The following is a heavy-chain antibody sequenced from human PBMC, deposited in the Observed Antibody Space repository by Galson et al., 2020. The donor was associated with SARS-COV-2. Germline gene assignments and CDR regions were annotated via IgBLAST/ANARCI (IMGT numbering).Heavy chain of an antibody. Sequence: SETLSLRCAVSGGSFSGHYCSWIRQSPGKGLEWIGEITQSGSVNYTPSPKRRITISADTSKNQFSLELRSVTAADTAIYYCARGLLQTTMVIVVYTSASFYFDTWGQGTLVSVSS. V-gene: IGHV4-34*01. CDR3: ARGLLQTTMVIVVYTSASFYFDT. D-gene: IGHD3-22*01. CDR1: GGSFSGHY. J-gene: IGHJ4*02. CDR2: ITQSGSV.